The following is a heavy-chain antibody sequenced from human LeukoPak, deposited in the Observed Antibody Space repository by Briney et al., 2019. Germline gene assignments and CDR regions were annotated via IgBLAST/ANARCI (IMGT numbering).Heavy chain of an antibody. CDR3: ARCPPYSSGWYDFDY. CDR1: GYSFTNYW. J-gene: IGHJ4*02. Sequence: GASLKISCKGSGYSFTNYWIGWVRQMPGKGLEWMGIIYPADSDTRYSPSFQGQVTISADKSISTAYLQWSSLKASDTAMYYCARCPPYSSGWYDFDYWGQGTLVTVSS. CDR2: IYPADSDT. V-gene: IGHV5-51*01. D-gene: IGHD6-19*01.